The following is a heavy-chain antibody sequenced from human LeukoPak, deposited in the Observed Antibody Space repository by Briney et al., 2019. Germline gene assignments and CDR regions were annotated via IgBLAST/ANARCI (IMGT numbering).Heavy chain of an antibody. J-gene: IGHJ2*01. V-gene: IGHV4-59*01. CDR3: ARDKGPYWYFDL. Sequence: SETLSLTCTVSGGSISSYYWNWIRQPPGKGVEWIGNIYNSGSTAYTPSLKSRVTDYTPSLKSRVTISVDTSKNQISLKLSSVTAADTAVYYCARDKGPYWYFDLWGRGTLVTVSS. CDR1: GGSISSYY. CDR2: IYNSGST.